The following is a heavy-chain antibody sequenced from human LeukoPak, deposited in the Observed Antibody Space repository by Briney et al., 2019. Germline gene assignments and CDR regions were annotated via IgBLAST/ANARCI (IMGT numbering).Heavy chain of an antibody. CDR3: ARLANSASCGYVDY. CDR1: RGSISRYY. J-gene: IGHJ4*02. D-gene: IGHD1-26*01. CDR2: IYYSGST. V-gene: IGHV4-59*01. Sequence: SGTLSLTCTVSRGSISRYYWTCIRQPPGKGLEWIGYIYYSGSTNYNPSLKSQVTISVDTSKNQFSLKLSSVTAADTAVYYCARLANSASCGYVDYWGQGTLVTVSS.